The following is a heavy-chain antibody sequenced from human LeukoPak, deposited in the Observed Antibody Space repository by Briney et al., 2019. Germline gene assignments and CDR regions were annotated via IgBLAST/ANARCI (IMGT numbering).Heavy chain of an antibody. CDR2: ISGYNGNT. Sequence: GASVKVSCKASGDTFTTYGTTWVRQAPGQGLEWMGWISGYNGNTEYTQKFQGRVAMTRDTSTSTAYMELRSLRSDDTAVYYCARSLSCSGNTCYAAHFDSWGQETLVTVSS. V-gene: IGHV1-18*01. J-gene: IGHJ4*02. CDR3: ARSLSCSGNTCYAAHFDS. CDR1: GDTFTTYG. D-gene: IGHD2-15*01.